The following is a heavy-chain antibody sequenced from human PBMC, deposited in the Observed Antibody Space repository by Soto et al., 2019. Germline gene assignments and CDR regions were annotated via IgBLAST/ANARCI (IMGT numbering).Heavy chain of an antibody. V-gene: IGHV4-59*01. J-gene: IGHJ5*02. CDR1: SGSISSYY. D-gene: IGHD6-6*01. CDR3: ARGVLPVPYWFDP. Sequence: QVQLQESGPGLVKPSETLSLTCTVSSGSISSYYWSWIRQPPGKGLEWIGYIYYSGSTNYNPSLKSRVTISVDTSKNQFSLKLSSVTAADTAVYYCARGVLPVPYWFDPWGQGTLVTVSS. CDR2: IYYSGST.